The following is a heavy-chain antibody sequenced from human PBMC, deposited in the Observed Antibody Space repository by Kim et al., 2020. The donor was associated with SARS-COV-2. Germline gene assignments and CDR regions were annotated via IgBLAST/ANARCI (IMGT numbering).Heavy chain of an antibody. J-gene: IGHJ4*02. CDR1: GGSFSGYY. D-gene: IGHD3-3*01. CDR2: INHSGST. Sequence: SETLSLTCAVYGGSFSGYYWSWIRQPPGKGLEWIGEINHSGSTNYNPSLKSRVTISVDTSKNQFSRELSSVTAADTAVYYCARGIPLAWLLWGQGTLVTVSS. V-gene: IGHV4-34*01. CDR3: ARGIPLAWLL.